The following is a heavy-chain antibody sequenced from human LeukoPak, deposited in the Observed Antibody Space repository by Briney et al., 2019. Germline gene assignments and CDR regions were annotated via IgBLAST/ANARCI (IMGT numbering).Heavy chain of an antibody. CDR2: ITGSSSTI. Sequence: GGSLRLSCAASRFTFSNYNMHWVRQAPGKGPEWISYITGSSSTIYYADSVKGRFTISRDNAKSSLYLQMSSLRAEDTAVYYCARVHYDVLTGHYYFDYWGQGALVTVSS. D-gene: IGHD3-9*01. V-gene: IGHV3-48*01. CDR1: RFTFSNYN. CDR3: ARVHYDVLTGHYYFDY. J-gene: IGHJ4*02.